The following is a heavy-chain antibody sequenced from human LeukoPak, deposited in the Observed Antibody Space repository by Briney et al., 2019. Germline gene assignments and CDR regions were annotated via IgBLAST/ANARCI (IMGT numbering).Heavy chain of an antibody. J-gene: IGHJ4*02. V-gene: IGHV5-51*03. CDR3: ARAPTSLSNPYYFDY. D-gene: IGHD4-11*01. Sequence: GESLKISCKASGYSFTSYWIAWVRQMPGKGLEWMGIIYPGDSDTRYSPSFRGQVIISADESISTAFRQWSSLKTSDTAMYYCARAPTSLSNPYYFDYWGQGALVTVSS. CDR2: IYPGDSDT. CDR1: GYSFTSYW.